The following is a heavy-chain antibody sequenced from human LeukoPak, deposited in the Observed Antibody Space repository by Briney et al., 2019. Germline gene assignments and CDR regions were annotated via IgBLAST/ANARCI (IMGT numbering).Heavy chain of an antibody. CDR2: IYYSGST. CDR1: GGSISSSSYY. V-gene: IGHV4-39*01. D-gene: IGHD4-11*01. Sequence: SETLSLTCTVSGGSISSSSYYWGWIRQPPGKGLEWIGSIYYSGSTYYNPSLKSRVTISVDTSKNQFSLKLSSVTAADTAVYYCARQYSKAVGYWGQGTLVTVSS. J-gene: IGHJ4*02. CDR3: ARQYSKAVGY.